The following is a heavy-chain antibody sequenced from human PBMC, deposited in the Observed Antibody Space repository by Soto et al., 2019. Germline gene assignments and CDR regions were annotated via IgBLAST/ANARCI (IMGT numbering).Heavy chain of an antibody. J-gene: IGHJ4*02. CDR3: ARFIGSGSYRSDY. CDR1: GFTFSAYS. D-gene: IGHD3-10*01. Sequence: EVQLVESGGGLVKPGGSLRLSCAASGFTFSAYSMNWVRQAPGKGLEWVSSITSSSSYIYYGDSVRGRFTISRDNAKNSLYLQMNSLRAEDTAVYYCARFIGSGSYRSDYWGQGTLVSISS. V-gene: IGHV3-21*01. CDR2: ITSSSSYI.